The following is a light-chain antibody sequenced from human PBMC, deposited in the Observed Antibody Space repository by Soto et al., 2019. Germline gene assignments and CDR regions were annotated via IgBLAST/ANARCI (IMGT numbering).Light chain of an antibody. J-gene: IGKJ5*01. CDR1: HDISTF. CDR3: QQLYTLPFT. Sequence: DLQFAQSPSLLSASIGDRVTITCRASHDISTFLAWYQQKPGKAPKLLIYEASTLQSGVPSRFSGSGSGTEFTLTISGLLPEDFAAYHCQQLYTLPFTFGQGTRLE. V-gene: IGKV1-9*01. CDR2: EAS.